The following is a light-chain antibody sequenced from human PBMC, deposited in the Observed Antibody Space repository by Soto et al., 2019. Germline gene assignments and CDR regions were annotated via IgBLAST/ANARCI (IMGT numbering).Light chain of an antibody. CDR3: QQVNNYPLT. CDR2: AAS. J-gene: IGKJ4*01. CDR1: QGLSSY. V-gene: IGKV1-9*01. Sequence: IQLTQSPSSLSASVGDRVTITCRASQGLSSYLAWYQQKPGKAPKLLIYAASTLQSGVPSRFSVSGSETDFTLTISSLQPEDFATYYCQQVNNYPLTFGGGTKVEI.